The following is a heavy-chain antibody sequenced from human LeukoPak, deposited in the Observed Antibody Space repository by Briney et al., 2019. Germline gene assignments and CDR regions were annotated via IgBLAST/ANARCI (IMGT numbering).Heavy chain of an antibody. J-gene: IGHJ6*04. D-gene: IGHD3-10*02. V-gene: IGHV3-48*03. CDR1: GFTFGSYE. CDR2: LSSSGSAF. CDR3: AELGITMIGGV. Sequence: PGGSLRLSCEDSGFTFGSYEMNWVRQAPGKGLEWIAYLSSSGSAFSYADSVKGRFTIARDNAKNSVYLEMNSLRADDTAVYYCAELGITMIGGVWGKGTTVTISS.